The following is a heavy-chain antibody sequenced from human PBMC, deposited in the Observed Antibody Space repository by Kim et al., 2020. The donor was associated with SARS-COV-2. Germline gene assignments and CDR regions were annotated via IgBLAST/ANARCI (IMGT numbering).Heavy chain of an antibody. CDR2: MNPNNGNT. J-gene: IGHJ4*02. V-gene: IGHV1-8*01. D-gene: IGHD5-18*01. CDR1: GYTFTSYG. CDR3: ANAGESDTAMVRH. Sequence: ASVKVSCKASGYTFTSYGINWVRQATGQGLEWMGWMNPNNGNTGYAQKFQGRLTMTRNTSISTAYMELNSLRSEDTAVYYCANAGESDTAMVRHWGQGTLVTVSS.